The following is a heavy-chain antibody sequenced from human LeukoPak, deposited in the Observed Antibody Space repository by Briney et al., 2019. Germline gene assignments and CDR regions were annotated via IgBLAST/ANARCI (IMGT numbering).Heavy chain of an antibody. J-gene: IGHJ4*02. CDR2: TQYDGSSK. CDR1: GFTFDDFG. CDR3: ARDKDWILFDY. D-gene: IGHD3/OR15-3a*01. Sequence: GGSLRLSCAASGFTFDDFGMHWVRQAPGKGLEWVAFTQYDGSSKYYVDSVKGRFTISRDNAKNTLYLQMNSLRAEDTAVYYCARDKDWILFDYWGQGTLVTVSS. V-gene: IGHV3-30*02.